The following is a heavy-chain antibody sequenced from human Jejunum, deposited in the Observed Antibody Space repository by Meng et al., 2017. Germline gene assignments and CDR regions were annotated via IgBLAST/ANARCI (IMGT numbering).Heavy chain of an antibody. CDR2: IYYSGGT. Sequence: QGQGQAAGRGLLRPSGTLSLTCTVSGGSVSSAAYYWNWIRQPPGKGLEWIGYIYYSGGTTYSPSLNSRVTISIDTAKNQVSLKVSSVTAADTAVYYCAHSSSSSSFGFDYWGQGTLVTVSS. CDR1: GGSVSSAAYY. V-gene: IGHV4-61*08. D-gene: IGHD6-6*01. J-gene: IGHJ4*02. CDR3: AHSSSSSSFGFDY.